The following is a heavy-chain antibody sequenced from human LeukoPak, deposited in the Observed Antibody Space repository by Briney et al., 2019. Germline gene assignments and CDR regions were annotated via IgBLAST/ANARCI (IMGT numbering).Heavy chain of an antibody. V-gene: IGHV3-48*01. CDR1: GFTFSSYS. Sequence: GGSLRLSCAASGFTFSSYSMNWVRQAPGKGPEWVSYISSSSSTIYYADSVKGRFTISRDNAKNSLYLQMNSLRAEDTAIYYCAKDPIWFGELNAFDIWGQGTMVTVSS. CDR3: AKDPIWFGELNAFDI. D-gene: IGHD3-10*01. J-gene: IGHJ3*02. CDR2: ISSSSSTI.